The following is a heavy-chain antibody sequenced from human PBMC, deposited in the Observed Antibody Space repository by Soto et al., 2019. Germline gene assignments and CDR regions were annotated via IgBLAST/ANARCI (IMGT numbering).Heavy chain of an antibody. CDR3: ARGGSNYDRSGFYYVGFDI. CDR1: GFTFSTST. D-gene: IGHD3-22*01. Sequence: EVQLVESGGGLVKPGGSLRLSCEDSGFTFSTSTMNWVRQAPGKGLEWVSSISTTISYTYYADSVKGRLTISRDNAKNSVYLQMNSLRAEDTAVYYCARGGSNYDRSGFYYVGFDIWGQGTMVTVSS. V-gene: IGHV3-21*01. CDR2: ISTTISYT. J-gene: IGHJ3*02.